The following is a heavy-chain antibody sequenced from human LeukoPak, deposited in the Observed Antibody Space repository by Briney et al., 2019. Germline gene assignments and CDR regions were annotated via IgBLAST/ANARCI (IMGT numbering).Heavy chain of an antibody. V-gene: IGHV3-23*01. CDR3: AKDLPPGTDTMDV. Sequence: QPGGSLRLSCAASGFTVSSNYMSWVRQAPGKGLEWLSVISGSGTTAYYTDSVRGRFTISRANSRNTVYLQMNSLKTEDTAVYFCAKDLPPGTDTMDVWGQGTTVTVSS. CDR1: GFTVSSNY. D-gene: IGHD1-14*01. J-gene: IGHJ6*02. CDR2: ISGSGTTA.